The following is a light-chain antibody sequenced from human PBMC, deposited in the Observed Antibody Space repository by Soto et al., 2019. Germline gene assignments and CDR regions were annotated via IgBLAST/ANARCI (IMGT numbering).Light chain of an antibody. CDR2: GAS. V-gene: IGKV3-15*01. CDR1: QSVSSS. J-gene: IGKJ1*01. CDR3: QQDTNWWT. Sequence: EVVMTQSPATLSLSPGERATLSCRASQSVSSSLAWYQQKPGQAPRLLIYGASTRAAGIPDRFSGSGSETEFTLTISSLQAEDFAISYCQQDTNWWTFGQGTKVEIK.